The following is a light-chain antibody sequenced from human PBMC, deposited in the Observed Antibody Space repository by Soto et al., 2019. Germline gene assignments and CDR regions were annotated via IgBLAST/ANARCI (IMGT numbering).Light chain of an antibody. CDR2: AAS. J-gene: IGKJ4*01. Sequence: DIQRTQSPSSLSASLGDRVTITCRASQSISSYLNWYQQKPGKAPKLLIYAASSLQSGVPSRFSGSGSGTDFTLTISSLQPEDFATYYCQQSYSTPLTFGGGTKVDIK. CDR3: QQSYSTPLT. V-gene: IGKV1-39*01. CDR1: QSISSY.